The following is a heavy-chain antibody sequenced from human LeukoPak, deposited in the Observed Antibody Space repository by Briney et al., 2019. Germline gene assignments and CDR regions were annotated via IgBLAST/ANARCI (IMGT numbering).Heavy chain of an antibody. Sequence: GGSLRLSCTASGFTFGDYAMSWFRQAPGKGLEWVGFIRSKAYGGTTEYAASVKGRFTISRDDSKSIAHLQMNSLKTEDTAVYYCTRDTFLDYGDDYGMDVWGQGTTVTVSS. CDR2: IRSKAYGGTT. J-gene: IGHJ6*02. D-gene: IGHD4-17*01. CDR3: TRDTFLDYGDDYGMDV. CDR1: GFTFGDYA. V-gene: IGHV3-49*03.